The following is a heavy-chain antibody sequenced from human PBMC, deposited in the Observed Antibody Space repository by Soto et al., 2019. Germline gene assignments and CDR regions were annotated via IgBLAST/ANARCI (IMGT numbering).Heavy chain of an antibody. J-gene: IGHJ4*02. CDR3: VRAFNGNSFGYGF. CDR2: ITASTGVT. V-gene: IGHV3-48*02. D-gene: IGHD5-18*01. CDR1: GFSFNRYN. Sequence: EVQLVETGGGLAQPGGSLRLSCAASGFSFNRYNMNWVRQAPGKGLEWVSYITASTGVTYYADSVEGRFTVSRDNAKSSLYLQMNSLRDEDTATYYCVRAFNGNSFGYGFWGQGNLVTVSS.